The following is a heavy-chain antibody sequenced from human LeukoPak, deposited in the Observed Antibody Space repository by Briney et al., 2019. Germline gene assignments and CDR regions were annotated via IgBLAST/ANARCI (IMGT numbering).Heavy chain of an antibody. CDR3: ARVCSSGWYNGRPNDAFDI. CDR1: GFTFSDYY. J-gene: IGHJ3*02. Sequence: GGSLRLSCAASGFTFSDYYMSWIRQAPGKGLEWVSYISSSGSTIYYADSVKGRFTISRDNAKNSLYLQMNSLRAEDTALYYCARVCSSGWYNGRPNDAFDIWGQGTMVTVSS. D-gene: IGHD6-19*01. V-gene: IGHV3-11*01. CDR2: ISSSGSTI.